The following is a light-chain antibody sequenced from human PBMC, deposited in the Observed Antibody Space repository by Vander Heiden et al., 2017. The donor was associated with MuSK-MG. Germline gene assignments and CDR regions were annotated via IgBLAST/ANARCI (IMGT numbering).Light chain of an antibody. Sequence: DIQMTQSPSFLSASVGDRVTITCRASQSITNGLNWYQQKPGRVPKILIYAAYSLQSGVPSRFSGSGSGPDFTLTISSLQPEDFATYYCQQCNSQPHTFGQGTKVDI. CDR1: QSITNG. CDR2: AAY. V-gene: IGKV1-39*01. J-gene: IGKJ2*01. CDR3: QQCNSQPHT.